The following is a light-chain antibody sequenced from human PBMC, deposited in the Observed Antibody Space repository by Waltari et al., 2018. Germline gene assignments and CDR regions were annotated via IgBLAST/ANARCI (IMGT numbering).Light chain of an antibody. V-gene: IGLV3-21*02. Sequence: SFVLTQPPSVSVAPGQKARITCGANNIGRKNVHWYQQKSGQAPVLVVYDDSDRPSGIPERFSGSNSGNTATLTISRVEAGDEADFYCQVWDIDSDHPVFGTGTTVTVL. CDR2: DDS. J-gene: IGLJ1*01. CDR3: QVWDIDSDHPV. CDR1: NIGRKN.